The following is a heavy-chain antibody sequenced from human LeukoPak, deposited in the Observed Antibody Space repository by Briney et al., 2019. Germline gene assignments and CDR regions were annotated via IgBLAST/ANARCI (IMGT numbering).Heavy chain of an antibody. J-gene: IGHJ6*03. CDR3: AKGAGPYCINGVCSPYMDV. V-gene: IGHV3-23*01. Sequence: GGSLRLSCAASGFTFSSYAMSWVRQAPGKGLEWVSAISGSGGSTYYADSVKGRFTISRDNSKNTLYLQMNSLRAEDTAVYYCAKGAGPYCINGVCSPYMDVWGKGTTVTVSS. CDR2: ISGSGGST. CDR1: GFTFSSYA. D-gene: IGHD2-8*01.